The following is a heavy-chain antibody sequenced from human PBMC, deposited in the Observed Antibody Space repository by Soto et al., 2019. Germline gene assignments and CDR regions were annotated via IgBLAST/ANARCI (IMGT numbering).Heavy chain of an antibody. J-gene: IGHJ4*02. V-gene: IGHV1-18*01. CDR3: ARDPPPPDY. Sequence: QVQLVQSGAEVKKPGASVKVSCKASGYTFASYAISWMRQAPGQGLEWLGWISAYNGNTNYAQKLQGRDTMTTDTSTSTAYRELRSLRSDDTAVYSCARDPPPPDYWGQGTLVTVSS. CDR1: GYTFASYA. CDR2: ISAYNGNT.